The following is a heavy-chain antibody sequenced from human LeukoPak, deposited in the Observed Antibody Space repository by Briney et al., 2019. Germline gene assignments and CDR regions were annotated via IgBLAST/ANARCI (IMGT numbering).Heavy chain of an antibody. D-gene: IGHD3-22*01. J-gene: IGHJ4*02. CDR3: ARANYYDSSGLRY. V-gene: IGHV4-39*07. Sequence: SETLSLTCTVSGGSISNSRYSWGWIRQPPGKGLEWIGNIYYSGNTYYNPSLKSRVTISVDTSKNQFSLKLSSVTAADTAVYYCARANYYDSSGLRYWGQGTLVTVSS. CDR1: GGSISNSRYS. CDR2: IYYSGNT.